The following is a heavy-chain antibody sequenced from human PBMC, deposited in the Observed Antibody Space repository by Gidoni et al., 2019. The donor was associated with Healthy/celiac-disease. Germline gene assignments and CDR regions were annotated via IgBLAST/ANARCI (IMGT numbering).Heavy chain of an antibody. D-gene: IGHD3-16*01. CDR3: ARGSLAVWRNHGPFDY. V-gene: IGHV4-34*01. CDR2: INHSGST. CDR1: GGSFSGYY. J-gene: IGHJ4*02. Sequence: QVQLQQWGAGLLKPSETLSLTCAVYGGSFSGYYWSWIRQPPGKGLEWIGEINHSGSTNYNPSLKSRVTISVDTSKNQFSLKLSSVTAADTAVYYCARGSLAVWRNHGPFDYWGQGTLVTVSS.